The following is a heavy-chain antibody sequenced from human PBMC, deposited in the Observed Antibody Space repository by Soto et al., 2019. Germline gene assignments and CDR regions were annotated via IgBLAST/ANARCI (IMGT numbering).Heavy chain of an antibody. CDR3: ARAITARRGYFDL. V-gene: IGHV3-21*01. CDR2: ISSSSSYI. J-gene: IGHJ2*01. Sequence: EVQLVESGGGLVKPGGSLRLSCAASGFTFSSYSMNWVRQAPGKGLEWVSSISSSSSYIYYADSVKGRFTISRDNAKNSLYLQMNSLRAEDTAVYYCARAITARRGYFDLWGRGTLVTVSS. D-gene: IGHD3-10*01. CDR1: GFTFSSYS.